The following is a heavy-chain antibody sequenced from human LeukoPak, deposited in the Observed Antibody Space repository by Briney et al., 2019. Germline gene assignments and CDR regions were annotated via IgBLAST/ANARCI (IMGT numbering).Heavy chain of an antibody. Sequence: PGGSLRLSCAASGFTFSSHNMNWVRQAPGRGLEWISYITTGSSTIKYADSVKGRFTISRDNTKSSLYLQMNSLRAEDTAVYYCARDRGAVGGLLSYHFYFMYVWGKGTPVTVS. D-gene: IGHD3-16*01. J-gene: IGHJ6*03. CDR3: ARDRGAVGGLLSYHFYFMYV. CDR1: GFTFSSHN. V-gene: IGHV3-48*01. CDR2: ITTGSSTI.